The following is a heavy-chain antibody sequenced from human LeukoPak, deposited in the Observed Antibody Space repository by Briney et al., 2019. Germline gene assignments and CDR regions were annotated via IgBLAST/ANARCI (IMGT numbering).Heavy chain of an antibody. D-gene: IGHD1-26*01. CDR1: GFSFSNYW. Sequence: PGGSLRLSCVVSGFSFSNYWMHWVRQAPGKGLVWDSRINSDGSTTSYAASVKGRFTISRDNAKNTLYLQMNSLRAEDTAVYYCARGIVGPTGDYWGQGTLVTVSS. CDR2: INSDGSTT. CDR3: ARGIVGPTGDY. J-gene: IGHJ4*02. V-gene: IGHV3-74*01.